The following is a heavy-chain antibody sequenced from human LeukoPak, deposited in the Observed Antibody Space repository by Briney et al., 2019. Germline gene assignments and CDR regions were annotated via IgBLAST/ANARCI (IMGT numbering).Heavy chain of an antibody. CDR1: GFSFSSFS. V-gene: IGHV3-23*01. J-gene: IGHJ4*02. Sequence: GGSLRLSCVGTGFSFSSFSMNWVRQAPGKGLEWVATISGSGTYYLDSMKGRFTISRDNSKNTLYLQMNSLRAEDTAVYYCARSSGWYFFDYWGQGTLVTVSS. CDR2: ISGSGT. D-gene: IGHD6-19*01. CDR3: ARSSGWYFFDY.